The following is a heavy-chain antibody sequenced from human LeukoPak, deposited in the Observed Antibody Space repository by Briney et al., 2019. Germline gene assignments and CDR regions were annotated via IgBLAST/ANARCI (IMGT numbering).Heavy chain of an antibody. V-gene: IGHV4-34*01. Sequence: SETLSLTCAVYGGSFSGYYWSWIRQPPGKGLEWIGEISHSGSTNYNPSLKSRVTISVDTSKNQFSLKLSSVTAADTAVYYCARRSDRFYRKTFDYWGQGTLVTVSS. CDR3: ARRSDRFYRKTFDY. D-gene: IGHD3-16*02. J-gene: IGHJ4*02. CDR2: ISHSGST. CDR1: GGSFSGYY.